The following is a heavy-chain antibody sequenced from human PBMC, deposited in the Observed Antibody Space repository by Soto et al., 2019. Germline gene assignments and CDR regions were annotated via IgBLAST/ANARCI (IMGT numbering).Heavy chain of an antibody. Sequence: PGESLKISCKGSGYSFTSYWIGWVRQMPGKGLEWMEIIYPGDSDTRYSPSFQGQVTISADKSISTAYLQWSSLKASDTAMYYCARLYYYDSSGYYAPNWGQGTLVTVSS. J-gene: IGHJ4*02. D-gene: IGHD3-22*01. CDR1: GYSFTSYW. CDR2: IYPGDSDT. V-gene: IGHV5-51*01. CDR3: ARLYYYDSSGYYAPN.